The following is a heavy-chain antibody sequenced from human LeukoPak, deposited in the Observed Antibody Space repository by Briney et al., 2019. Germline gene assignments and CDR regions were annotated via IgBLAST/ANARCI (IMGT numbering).Heavy chain of an antibody. CDR2: ISSSSSYI. V-gene: IGHV3-21*01. Sequence: PGGSLRLSCAASGFTFSSYSMNWVRQAPGKGLEWVSSISSSSSYIYYADSVKGRFTISRDNAKNSLYLQVNSLRAEDTAVYYCARRKSGYHVGVSPYYYYGMDVWGQGTTVTVSS. CDR3: ARRKSGYHVGVSPYYYYGMDV. CDR1: GFTFSSYS. D-gene: IGHD2-21*01. J-gene: IGHJ6*02.